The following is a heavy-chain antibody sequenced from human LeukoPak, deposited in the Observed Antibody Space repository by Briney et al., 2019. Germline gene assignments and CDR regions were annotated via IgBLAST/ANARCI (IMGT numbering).Heavy chain of an antibody. D-gene: IGHD3-22*01. CDR2: ICSRGSTI. J-gene: IGHJ3*01. V-gene: IGHV3-11*04. CDR3: ETLRAVVAFQDFDL. Sequence: PGGSLRLSRAASGFTHSVYYMSWIPHAPGKGVEGGSYICSRGSTIYYADSVKGQFTISRENAKNSLYLQMDSRRAEDTAVYYCETLRAVVAFQDFDLWGQGTMVTVSS. CDR1: GFTHSVYY.